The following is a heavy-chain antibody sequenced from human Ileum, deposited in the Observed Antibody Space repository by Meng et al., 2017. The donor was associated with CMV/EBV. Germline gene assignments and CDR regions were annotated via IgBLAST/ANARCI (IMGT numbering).Heavy chain of an antibody. V-gene: IGHV3-15*07. CDR3: ATDRLLSSRWYFDY. CDR2: IKSNSDGGAT. J-gene: IGHJ4*02. D-gene: IGHD6-13*01. CDR1: FTLSNDW. Sequence: FTLSNDWMNWVRQAPGKGPEWVGRIKSNSDGGATDYTAPVRGRFTISRDDSQNTLYLQMNSLETEDTGVYYCATDRLLSSRWYFDYWGQGTLVTVSS.